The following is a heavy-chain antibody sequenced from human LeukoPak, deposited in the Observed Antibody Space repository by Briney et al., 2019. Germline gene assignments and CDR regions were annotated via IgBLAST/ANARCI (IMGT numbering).Heavy chain of an antibody. J-gene: IGHJ4*02. CDR1: GYTFTGYY. CDR2: INPNSGGT. D-gene: IGHD2-2*01. Sequence: GSVKVSCKASGYTFTGYYMHWVRQAPGQGLEWMGRINPNSGGTNYAQKFQGRVTMTRDTSISTAYMELSRLRSDDTAVYYCAREYCSSTSCYFYWGQGTLVTVSS. V-gene: IGHV1-2*06. CDR3: AREYCSSTSCYFY.